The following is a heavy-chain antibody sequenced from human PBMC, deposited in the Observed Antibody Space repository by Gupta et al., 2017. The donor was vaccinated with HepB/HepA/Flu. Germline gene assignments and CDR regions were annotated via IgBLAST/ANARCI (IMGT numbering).Heavy chain of an antibody. Sequence: EVQLLECGGGLVQPGGSLRLSCAASGFTFSRYAMSWVRQAPGKGLEWVAAISGSGGSTYYADSVKGRFTISRDNSKNTLYLQMNSLRAEDTAVYYCANMMTTVTTGDAFDIWGQGTMVTVSS. V-gene: IGHV3-23*01. J-gene: IGHJ3*02. D-gene: IGHD4-17*01. CDR1: GFTFSRYA. CDR3: ANMMTTVTTGDAFDI. CDR2: ISGSGGST.